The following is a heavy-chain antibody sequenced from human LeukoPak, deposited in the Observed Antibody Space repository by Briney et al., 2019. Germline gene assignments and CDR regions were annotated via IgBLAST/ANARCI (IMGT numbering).Heavy chain of an antibody. D-gene: IGHD5-24*01. CDR3: AREGEDVEMAN. J-gene: IGHJ4*02. CDR1: RGTFSIYA. Sequence: ASLSVSSKASRGTFSIYAISWVRQAPGQGLGWMGGIFPIFGIANYTQKFQGRVTITADKSTSTAYMELSSLRSEDTAVYYCAREGEDVEMANWGQGTLVTVSS. V-gene: IGHV1-69*17. CDR2: IFPIFGIA.